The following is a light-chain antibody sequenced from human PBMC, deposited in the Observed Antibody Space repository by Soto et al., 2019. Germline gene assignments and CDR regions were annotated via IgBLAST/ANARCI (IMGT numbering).Light chain of an antibody. J-gene: IGKJ4*01. CDR3: QQYKSFPLT. Sequence: DIKMTQSPSSLSASVGDRVTITCRASQGISNSLAWFQQKPGKAPKSLIYDASHLQSGVPSTFSGSGSGTEFTLTISSLQPEDFATYYCQQYKSFPLTFGGGTKVESK. V-gene: IGKV1-16*01. CDR2: DAS. CDR1: QGISNS.